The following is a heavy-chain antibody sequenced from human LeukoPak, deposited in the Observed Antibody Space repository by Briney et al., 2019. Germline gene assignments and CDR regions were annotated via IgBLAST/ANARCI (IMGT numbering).Heavy chain of an antibody. V-gene: IGHV1-69*05. CDR1: GGTFSSYA. CDR2: IIPIFGTA. Sequence: SVKVSCKASGGTFSSYAISWVRQAPGQGLEWMGGIIPIFGTANYAQKFQGRVTITRDTSASTAYMELSSLRSEDTAVYYCASAMVRGVMEVDYWGQGTLVTVSS. D-gene: IGHD3-10*01. J-gene: IGHJ4*02. CDR3: ASAMVRGVMEVDY.